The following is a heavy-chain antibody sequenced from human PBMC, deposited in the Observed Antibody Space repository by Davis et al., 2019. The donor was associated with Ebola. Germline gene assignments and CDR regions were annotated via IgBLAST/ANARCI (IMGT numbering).Heavy chain of an antibody. J-gene: IGHJ4*02. CDR2: ISGSGGNT. CDR3: AKDGEGMVAILDY. CDR1: AITFSSYA. V-gene: IGHV3-23*01. D-gene: IGHD5-12*01. Sequence: GGSLRLSCADSAITFSSYAMTWVRQAPGKGLEWVSAISGSGGNTYYADSVKGRFTISRDNSKNTLYLQMNSLRAEDTAVYYCAKDGEGMVAILDYWGQGTLVTVSS.